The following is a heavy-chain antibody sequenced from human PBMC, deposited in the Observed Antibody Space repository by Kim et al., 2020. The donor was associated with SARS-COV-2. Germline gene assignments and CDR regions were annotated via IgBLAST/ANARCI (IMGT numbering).Heavy chain of an antibody. CDR1: GFTFSSYA. Sequence: GGSLRLSCAASGFTFSSYAMHWVRQAPGKGLEWVAVISYDGSNKYYADSVKGRFTISRDNSKNTLYLQMNSLRAEDTAVYYCARDRYDSSGYSYGMDVWGQGTTVTVSS. D-gene: IGHD3-22*01. J-gene: IGHJ6*02. V-gene: IGHV3-30*04. CDR3: ARDRYDSSGYSYGMDV. CDR2: ISYDGSNK.